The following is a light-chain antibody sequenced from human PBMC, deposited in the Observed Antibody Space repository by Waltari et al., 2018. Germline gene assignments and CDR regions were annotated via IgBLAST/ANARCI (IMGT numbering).Light chain of an antibody. J-gene: IGKJ2*01. V-gene: IGKV1-NL1*01. Sequence: DIQMTQSPSSLSSSVGDRVTITCRASQGISNSLAWYQQKPGKAPKLLLYTASRLESGVPSRFSGSGSGTDYTLTIGSLQPEDFATYFCHQYYNTPYTFGQGTKLEIK. CDR2: TAS. CDR1: QGISNS. CDR3: HQYYNTPYT.